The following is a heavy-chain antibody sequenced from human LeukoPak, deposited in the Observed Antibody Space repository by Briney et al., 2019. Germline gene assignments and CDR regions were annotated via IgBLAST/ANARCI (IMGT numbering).Heavy chain of an antibody. Sequence: SVKVSCKASGGTFSSYAISWVRQAPGQGLEWMGGIIPIFGTANYAQKFQGRVTITADESTSTAYMELSSLRSEDTAVYYCATPTSGSYRPILEAYYYYYGMDVWGNGITVTVSS. CDR2: IIPIFGTA. CDR1: GGTFSSYA. V-gene: IGHV1-69*13. D-gene: IGHD3-10*01. CDR3: ATPTSGSYRPILEAYYYYYGMDV. J-gene: IGHJ6*04.